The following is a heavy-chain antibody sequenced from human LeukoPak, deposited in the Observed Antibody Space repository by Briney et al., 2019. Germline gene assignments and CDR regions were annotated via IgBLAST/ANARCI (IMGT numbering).Heavy chain of an antibody. CDR3: ARRSEFDNTHYHYFDY. V-gene: IGHV4-39*01. D-gene: IGHD2-15*01. Sequence: SETLSLTCTVSGGSIDSRSYYWDWIRQASGKGLEWIGTIYHSGSTKYNPSLKSRVAIFVDTSKNTFSLILHSVAAADTAVYYCARRSEFDNTHYHYFDYWGQGALVTVSS. CDR2: IYHSGST. CDR1: GGSIDSRSYY. J-gene: IGHJ4*02.